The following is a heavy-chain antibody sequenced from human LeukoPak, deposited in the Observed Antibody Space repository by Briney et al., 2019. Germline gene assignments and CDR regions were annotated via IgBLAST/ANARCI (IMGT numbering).Heavy chain of an antibody. Sequence: PGRSLRLSCAASGFTFSSYAMHWVRQAPGKGLEYVSAISSNGGSTYYANSVKGRFTISRDNSKNTLYLQMGSLRAEDMAVYYCARVYDSGYDFGYWGQGTLVTISS. CDR2: ISSNGGST. D-gene: IGHD5-12*01. J-gene: IGHJ4*02. CDR3: ARVYDSGYDFGY. CDR1: GFTFSSYA. V-gene: IGHV3-64*01.